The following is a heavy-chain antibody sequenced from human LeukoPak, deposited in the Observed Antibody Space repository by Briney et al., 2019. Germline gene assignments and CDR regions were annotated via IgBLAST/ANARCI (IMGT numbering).Heavy chain of an antibody. D-gene: IGHD4-11*01. CDR2: INTDGRTI. J-gene: IGHJ4*01. V-gene: IGHV3-74*01. CDR3: VRSAFLTTEFYFDY. Sequence: GGSLRLSCAASGFTFSRYWMHWVRQAPGKGLVWVSRINTDGRTITYADSVKGRFTISRDNTKNTLYLQMNSLRAEDTAVYYCVRSAFLTTEFYFDYWGHGTLVTVSS. CDR1: GFTFSRYW.